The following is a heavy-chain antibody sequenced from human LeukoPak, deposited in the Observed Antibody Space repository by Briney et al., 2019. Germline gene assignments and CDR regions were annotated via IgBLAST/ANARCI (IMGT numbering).Heavy chain of an antibody. V-gene: IGHV3-30*18. CDR1: GFTFSSYG. CDR3: AKDIASGSYKGDAFDI. Sequence: GGSLRLSCAACGFTFSSYGMHGVRPAAGKGLEWVAVISYDGSNKYYEDSVKGRFTISRDNSNNTLYLQMNSPRAEDTAVYYCAKDIASGSYKGDAFDIWGQGTMVTVSS. CDR2: ISYDGSNK. J-gene: IGHJ3*02. D-gene: IGHD1-26*01.